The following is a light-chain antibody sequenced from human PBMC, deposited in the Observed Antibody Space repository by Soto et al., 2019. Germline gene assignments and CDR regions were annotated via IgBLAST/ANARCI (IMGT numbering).Light chain of an antibody. J-gene: IGKJ3*01. Sequence: EIVLTQSPATLSLSPGDRATLSCRASQSVSSYLAWYQQKPGQAPRLLIDDASNLDTGIPSRFSGSGSGTDFTLTISSLQPEDFAVYYCQQRSSSPITFGPGTKVDIK. CDR2: DAS. CDR3: QQRSSSPIT. CDR1: QSVSSY. V-gene: IGKV3-11*01.